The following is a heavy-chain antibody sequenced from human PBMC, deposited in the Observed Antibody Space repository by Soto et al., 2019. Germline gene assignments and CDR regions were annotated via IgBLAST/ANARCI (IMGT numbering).Heavy chain of an antibody. J-gene: IGHJ4*02. CDR2: ISAYNGNT. CDR3: ASGRRYGSSGPSGY. D-gene: IGHD3-22*01. V-gene: IGHV1-18*01. CDR1: GYTFTSYG. Sequence: QVQLVQSGAEVKKPGASVKVSCKASGYTFTSYGISWVRQAPGQGLEWMGWISAYNGNTNYAQKLQGRVTMTTDTSRRIAYMELRSLRSDGTAVDYCASGRRYGSSGPSGYWGQGTLVTVSS.